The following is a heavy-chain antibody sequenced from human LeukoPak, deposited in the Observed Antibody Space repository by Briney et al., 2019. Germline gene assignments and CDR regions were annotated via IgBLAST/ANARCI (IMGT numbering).Heavy chain of an antibody. CDR3: AIFLDGVPGTMS. CDR1: GGSISSYY. V-gene: IGHV4-59*12. D-gene: IGHD3-22*01. Sequence: PSETLSLTCTVSGGSISSYYWSWIRQPPGKGPEWIGYIYYGGSTNYNPSLKSRVAISVDTSKSQFSLKVNSVTAADTAVYYCAIFLDGVPGTMSWGLGTLVTVSS. J-gene: IGHJ4*02. CDR2: IYYGGST.